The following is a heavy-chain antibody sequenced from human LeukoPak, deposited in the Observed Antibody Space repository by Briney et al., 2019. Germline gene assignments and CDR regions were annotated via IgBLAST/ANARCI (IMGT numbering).Heavy chain of an antibody. CDR3: ARVGMITFRGVIVPNWFDP. CDR2: IYPGDSDT. V-gene: IGHV5-51*01. D-gene: IGHD3-16*02. J-gene: IGHJ5*02. CDR1: GYSFTSYW. Sequence: GESLKISCKGSGYSFTSYWIGWVRQMPGKGLEWMGIIYPGDSDTRYSPSFQGQVTISADKSISTAYLQWSSLKASDTAMYYCARVGMITFRGVIVPNWFDPWGQGTLVTVSS.